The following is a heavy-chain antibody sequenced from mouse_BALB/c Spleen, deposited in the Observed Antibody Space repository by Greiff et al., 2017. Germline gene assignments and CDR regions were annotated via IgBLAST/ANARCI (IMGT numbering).Heavy chain of an antibody. CDR1: GFNIKVYY. Sequence: EVQLQQSGAELVRAGASVQLSCTASGFNIKVYYMHWVKPRPEQGLEWIGWIDPENGDTEYAPKFQGKATMTADTSSNTAYLLLSSLTSEDTAVYYFNVEVYAMDRWGQGISVPVSS. J-gene: IGHJ4*01. CDR2: IDPENGDT. V-gene: IGHV14-4*02. CDR3: NVEVYAMDR.